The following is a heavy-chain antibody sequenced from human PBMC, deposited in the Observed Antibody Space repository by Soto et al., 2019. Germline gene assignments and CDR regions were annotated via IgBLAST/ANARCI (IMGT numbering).Heavy chain of an antibody. CDR3: AKDPTYGDYASYFDY. J-gene: IGHJ4*02. D-gene: IGHD4-17*01. V-gene: IGHV3-30*18. Sequence: QVQLVESGGGVVQPGRSLRLSCAASGFTFSSYGMHWVREAPGKGLEWVAVISYDGSNKYYADSVKGRFTISRDNSKNTLYLQMNSLRAEDTAVYYCAKDPTYGDYASYFDYWGQGTLVTVSS. CDR1: GFTFSSYG. CDR2: ISYDGSNK.